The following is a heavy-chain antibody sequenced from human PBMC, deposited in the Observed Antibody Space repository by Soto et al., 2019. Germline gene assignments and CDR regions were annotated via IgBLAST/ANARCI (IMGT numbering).Heavy chain of an antibody. V-gene: IGHV4-39*01. CDR3: ARQLGGSGSYHYYGMDV. CDR2: IYYSGST. D-gene: IGHD3-10*01. CDR1: GGSISSSSYY. Sequence: QLQLQESGPGLVKPSETLSLTCTVSGGSISSSSYYWGWIRQPPGKGLEWIGSIYYSGSTYYNPSLKSRVTISVDTSKNQFSLKLSSATAADTAVYYCARQLGGSGSYHYYGMDVWGQGTTVTVSS. J-gene: IGHJ6*02.